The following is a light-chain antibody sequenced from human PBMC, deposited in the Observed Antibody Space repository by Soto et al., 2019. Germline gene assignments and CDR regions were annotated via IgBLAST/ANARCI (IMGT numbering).Light chain of an antibody. J-gene: IGLJ1*01. V-gene: IGLV1-44*01. Sequence: QSVLTQPPSASGTPGQRVTISCSGSSSNIGSNPVNWYQQLPVTAPKPLIYSNNQRPSGVPARFSGSKSGTSASLAISGLQPEDEADYYCAAWDDSLNGFVFGTGTKVTVL. CDR2: SNN. CDR3: AAWDDSLNGFV. CDR1: SSNIGSNP.